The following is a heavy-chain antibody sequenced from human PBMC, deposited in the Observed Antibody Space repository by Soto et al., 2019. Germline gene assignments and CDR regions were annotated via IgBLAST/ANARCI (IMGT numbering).Heavy chain of an antibody. D-gene: IGHD3-16*02. Sequence: PSETLSLTCGLSGAAFSDYTWSWVRQAPGGGLHWIGEVNRGGRTKYSPSLERRLTISVDPSRNQVSLELRAVTAADTAIYYCARLKEDKVWGTYRYLYHWGQGTLVTVSS. J-gene: IGHJ5*02. CDR1: GAAFSDYT. CDR3: ARLKEDKVWGTYRYLYH. CDR2: VNRGGRT. V-gene: IGHV4-34*01.